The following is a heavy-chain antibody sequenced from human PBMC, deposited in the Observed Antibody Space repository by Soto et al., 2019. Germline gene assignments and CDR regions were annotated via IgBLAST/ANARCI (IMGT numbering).Heavy chain of an antibody. CDR2: ISDNSSVK. J-gene: IGHJ2*01. Sequence: PGGSLRLSCAASGFTFSSYSINWVRQAPGKGLEWLSYISDNSSVKYYAGSVKGRFTISRDNAKNSLYLQMDSLGDDDTAVYYCARGSPPRPHYWYFDLWGRATLVTVSS. CDR3: ARGSPPRPHYWYFDL. D-gene: IGHD2-15*01. V-gene: IGHV3-48*02. CDR1: GFTFSSYS.